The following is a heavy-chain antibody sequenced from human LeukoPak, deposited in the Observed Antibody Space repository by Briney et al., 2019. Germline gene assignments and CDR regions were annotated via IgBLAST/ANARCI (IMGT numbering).Heavy chain of an antibody. CDR1: GFTFSNYE. V-gene: IGHV3-48*03. Sequence: AGGSLRLSCAASGFTFSNYELNWVRQAPGKGLEWVSYISSSGRNIYYADSVKGRFTLSRDNAKNSLYLQMNSLRAEDTAVYYCARDLVQLWSKDYWGQGTLVTVSS. CDR2: ISSSGRNI. D-gene: IGHD5-18*01. J-gene: IGHJ4*02. CDR3: ARDLVQLWSKDY.